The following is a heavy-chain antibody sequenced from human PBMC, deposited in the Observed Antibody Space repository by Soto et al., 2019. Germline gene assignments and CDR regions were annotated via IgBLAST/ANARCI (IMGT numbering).Heavy chain of an antibody. V-gene: IGHV1-2*02. CDR2: INPNTGGT. CDR1: GYTFTDYF. CDR3: ATSLSTIAARPVY. J-gene: IGHJ4*02. Sequence: QVQLVQSGAEVKKPGASVKVSCTSSGYTFTDYFIHWVRQAPGQGLEWMGYINPNTGGTNYAQKFQGRVTMARDTSITSAYMELSWLTSDGTAVYYCATSLSTIAARPVYWGQGTLVTVSS. D-gene: IGHD6-6*01.